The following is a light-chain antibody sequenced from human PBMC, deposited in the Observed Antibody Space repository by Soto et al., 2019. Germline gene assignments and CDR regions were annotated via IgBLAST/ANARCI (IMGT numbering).Light chain of an antibody. CDR2: GAP. Sequence: EIVLTQSPGTLSLSPGERATLSCRASQSVGSNYLAWYQQKPGQAPRTLIFGAPGRSTGIPDRFSGSGSGTALTSTISRLELEEFAVYYCQEYDNLSWTFGKGTKVEIK. V-gene: IGKV3-20*01. CDR3: QEYDNLSWT. J-gene: IGKJ1*01. CDR1: QSVGSNY.